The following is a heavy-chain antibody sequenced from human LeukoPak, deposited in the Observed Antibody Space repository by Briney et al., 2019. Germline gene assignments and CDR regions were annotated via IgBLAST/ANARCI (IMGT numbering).Heavy chain of an antibody. CDR2: IFPRGNT. D-gene: IGHD3-10*01. Sequence: SETPSLICTVSGDSISNYYWSWIRQPPGKGLEWIGYIFPRGNTNYNPSLQSRVTISVDTSKKQISLKLRSVTAADAAVYYCARAASYFYGSGIDSWGQGTQVIVSS. V-gene: IGHV4-4*08. J-gene: IGHJ4*02. CDR1: GDSISNYY. CDR3: ARAASYFYGSGIDS.